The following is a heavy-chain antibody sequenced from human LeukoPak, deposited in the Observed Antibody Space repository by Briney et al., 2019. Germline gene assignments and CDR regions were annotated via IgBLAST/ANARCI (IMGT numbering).Heavy chain of an antibody. CDR2: ISSDDSTI. J-gene: IGHJ4*02. CDR3: ARAPGYSDYVFDY. V-gene: IGHV3-48*03. Sequence: PGGSLRLSCAASGFTFSSYDMNWVRQPPGKGLEWVSYISSDDSTIYYADSVKGRFTISRDNAKNSLYLQMNSLRAEDTAVYYCARAPGYSDYVFDYWGQGALVTVSS. D-gene: IGHD5-12*01. CDR1: GFTFSSYD.